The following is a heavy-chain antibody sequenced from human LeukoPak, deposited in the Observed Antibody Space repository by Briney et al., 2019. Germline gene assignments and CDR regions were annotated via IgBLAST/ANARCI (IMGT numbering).Heavy chain of an antibody. Sequence: SVKVSCKASRDTFTRCAFSWVRQAPGQGLEWMGGIIPTDGTANFGQKFQGRVTITADESTSTAYMELSSLRSEDTAIYYCARDPGAPVRAFDIWGQGTMVTVSS. V-gene: IGHV1-69*01. CDR2: IIPTDGTA. CDR1: RDTFTRCA. J-gene: IGHJ3*02. D-gene: IGHD3-10*01. CDR3: ARDPGAPVRAFDI.